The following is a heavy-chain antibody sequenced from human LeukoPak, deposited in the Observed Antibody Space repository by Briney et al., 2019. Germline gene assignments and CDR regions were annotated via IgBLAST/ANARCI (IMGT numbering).Heavy chain of an antibody. J-gene: IGHJ4*02. CDR3: ATGERLVPAAMWFDY. Sequence: ASVKVSSKASGYTFTDYYMHWVRQAPGQGLEWMGWINRKSGGRSYAQRFQGRVTMTRDTSISTAYMELSRLRSDDTAVYYCATGERLVPAAMWFDYWGQGTLVTVSS. CDR1: GYTFTDYY. D-gene: IGHD2-2*01. CDR2: INRKSGGR. V-gene: IGHV1-2*02.